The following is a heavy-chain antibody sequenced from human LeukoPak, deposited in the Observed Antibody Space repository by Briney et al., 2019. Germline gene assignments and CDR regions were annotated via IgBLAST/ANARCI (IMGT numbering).Heavy chain of an antibody. Sequence: GGSLRLSCAASGFTLSSYGMHWVRQAPGKGMEWVAFIPYDGRNQYFADSVKGRFTISRDISKNTLHLQMNSLRTEDTAVYYCAKDGTIFGVTCLDSWGQGTLVTVSS. CDR3: AKDGTIFGVTCLDS. V-gene: IGHV3-30*02. CDR1: GFTLSSYG. CDR2: IPYDGRNQ. D-gene: IGHD3-3*01. J-gene: IGHJ4*02.